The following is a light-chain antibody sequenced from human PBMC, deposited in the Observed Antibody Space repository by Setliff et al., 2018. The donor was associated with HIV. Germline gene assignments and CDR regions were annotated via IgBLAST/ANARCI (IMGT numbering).Light chain of an antibody. CDR1: SGHSTYI. J-gene: IGLJ2*01. Sequence: QPVLTQSSSASASLGSSVKLTYTLSSGHSTYIIAWHQQQPGKAPRYLMKVEDSGSYNKGSGVPDRFSGSSSGADCYVTISNLQSEDEADYYCETWDSNTPVFGGGTKVTVL. CDR2: VEDSGSY. CDR3: ETWDSNTPV. V-gene: IGLV4-60*03.